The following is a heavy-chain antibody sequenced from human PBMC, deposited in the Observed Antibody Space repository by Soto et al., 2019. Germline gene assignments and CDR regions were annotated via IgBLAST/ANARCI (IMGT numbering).Heavy chain of an antibody. CDR3: VRDRGQPDAFDI. CDR2: MNRDGTNI. V-gene: IGHV3-74*01. Sequence: EVQLVESGGGLVQPGGSLRLSCAASEFTFNVYWVHWARQAPGKGLVWVAHMNRDGTNINYADSVKGRFTISRDHAKNALYLQMNSLRVEDTAVYYCVRDRGQPDAFDIWGQGTVVTVSA. D-gene: IGHD1-1*01. CDR1: EFTFNVYW. J-gene: IGHJ3*02.